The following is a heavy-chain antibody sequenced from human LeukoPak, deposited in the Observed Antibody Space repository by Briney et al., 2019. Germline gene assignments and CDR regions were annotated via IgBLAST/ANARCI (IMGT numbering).Heavy chain of an antibody. CDR3: ARVSSSWLNFDY. CDR2: INTCGSYM. V-gene: IGHV3-21*01. D-gene: IGHD6-13*01. CDR1: GFTFSSYS. J-gene: IGHJ4*02. Sequence: PGGSLRLSCAASGFTFSSYSMNWVRQAPREGLEWVASINTCGSYMYYPDSLKGRFTISRDNAKNSLYLQMNSLSAEDRAVYYCARVSSSWLNFDYWGQGTLVTVSS.